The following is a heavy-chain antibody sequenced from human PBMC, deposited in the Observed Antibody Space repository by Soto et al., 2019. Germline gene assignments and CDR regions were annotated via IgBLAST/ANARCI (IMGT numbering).Heavy chain of an antibody. Sequence: QVQLVESGGGVVQPGRSLRLSCAASGFTFSTYAMHWVRQAPGKGLEWVAVILYDGSKKDYADSVKGRFTISRDNSKNTLYLQMNGLRAEDTAVYYCARVNIAWNDVGAMDVWVQGTTVTVSS. J-gene: IGHJ6*02. V-gene: IGHV3-30-3*01. CDR2: ILYDGSKK. D-gene: IGHD1-1*01. CDR1: GFTFSTYA. CDR3: ARVNIAWNDVGAMDV.